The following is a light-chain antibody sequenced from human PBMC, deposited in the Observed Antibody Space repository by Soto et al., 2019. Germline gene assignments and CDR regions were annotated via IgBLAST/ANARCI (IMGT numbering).Light chain of an antibody. Sequence: SYELSQPLSVSVALGQTARITCGGNNIGSKNVHWYQQKPGQAPVLVIYRAANRSSGIPERFSGSNSWNTATLTISRAQAGDEGDYYCQIWDSSIVFGGGTKLTVL. CDR2: RAA. CDR1: NIGSKN. J-gene: IGLJ2*01. V-gene: IGLV3-9*01. CDR3: QIWDSSIV.